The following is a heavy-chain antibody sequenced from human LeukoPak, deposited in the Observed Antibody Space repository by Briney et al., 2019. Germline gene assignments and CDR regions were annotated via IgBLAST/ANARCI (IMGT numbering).Heavy chain of an antibody. CDR2: IGVTADYT. J-gene: IGHJ5*01. D-gene: IGHD2-8*01. CDR1: GFTFSDYY. Sequence: GGSLRLSCAASGFTFSDYYMSWIRQAPGKGLEWVSTIGVTADYTSFADSVKGRFTISRDNSKNTVYLQMNGLRAEDTALYFCAKRGGGCSNGVCFNWFDSWGQGTLVTVSS. V-gene: IGHV3-23*01. CDR3: AKRGGGCSNGVCFNWFDS.